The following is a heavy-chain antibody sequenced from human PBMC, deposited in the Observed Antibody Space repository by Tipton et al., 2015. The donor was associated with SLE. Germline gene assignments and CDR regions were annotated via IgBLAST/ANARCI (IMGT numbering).Heavy chain of an antibody. CDR3: ARAPQGIFDY. Sequence: LRLSCTVSGGSISSYYWSWIRQPPGKGLEWIGYIYYSGSTNYNPSLKSRVTISVDTSKSQFSLKLSSVTAADTAVYYCARAPQGIFDYWGQGTLVTVSS. D-gene: IGHD2-15*01. CDR1: GGSISSYY. CDR2: IYYSGST. J-gene: IGHJ4*02. V-gene: IGHV4-59*01.